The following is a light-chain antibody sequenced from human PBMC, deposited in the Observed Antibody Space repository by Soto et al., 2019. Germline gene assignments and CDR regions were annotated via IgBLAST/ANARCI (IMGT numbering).Light chain of an antibody. CDR2: DAS. CDR3: RQYQIDWT. V-gene: IGKV1-5*01. J-gene: IGKJ1*01. Sequence: DIRMTQSPSTLSASVGDRVSITCRASQRVSTCLAWYQQKPGKAPTLLIYDASNLQSGVPSRFSGSGSGTEFTLTISSLQPDDFATYYCRQYQIDWTFCQGTKVEIK. CDR1: QRVSTC.